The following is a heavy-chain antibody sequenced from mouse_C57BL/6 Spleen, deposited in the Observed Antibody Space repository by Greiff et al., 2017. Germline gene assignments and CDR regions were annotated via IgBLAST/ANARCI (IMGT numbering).Heavy chain of an antibody. CDR1: GYTFTSYW. V-gene: IGHV1-61*01. CDR2: IYPSDGET. J-gene: IGHJ1*03. D-gene: IGHD1-1*01. CDR3: AYGSSHWYFDG. Sequence: QVQLQQSGAELVRPGSSVKLSCKASGYTFTSYWMDWVKQRPGQGLEWIGNIYPSDGETHYNQKFKDKATLTVDKSSNTAYMQLSSLTSEDSAVYYCAYGSSHWYFDGWGTGTTVTVSS.